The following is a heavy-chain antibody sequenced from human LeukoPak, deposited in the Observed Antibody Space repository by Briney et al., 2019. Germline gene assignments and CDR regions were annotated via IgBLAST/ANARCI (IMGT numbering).Heavy chain of an antibody. J-gene: IGHJ4*02. Sequence: PGGSLRLSCTASGFTFGVYAMSWVRQAPGKGLEWVGFIRSKAYGGTTEYAASVKGRFTISRDDSKSIAYLQMNSLKTEDTAVYYCTRDRPYGSGSYLAYWGQGTLVTVSS. CDR1: GFTFGVYA. D-gene: IGHD3-10*01. CDR2: IRSKAYGGTT. CDR3: TRDRPYGSGSYLAY. V-gene: IGHV3-49*04.